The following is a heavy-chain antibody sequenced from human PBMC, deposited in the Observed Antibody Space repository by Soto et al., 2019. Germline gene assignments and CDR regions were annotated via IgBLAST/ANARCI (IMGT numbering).Heavy chain of an antibody. CDR2: LFSNDEK. CDR1: GFSLSNAGLG. J-gene: IGHJ5*02. D-gene: IGHD6-13*01. Sequence: QVTVKESGPVLVKPTETLTLTCTVSGFSLSNAGLGVSWIRQPPGKALEWLAHLFSNDEKSYSTSLKSSLTISKDTSKSQVVLIMPNIDPVDTATYYCASTYITSWSWFDPWGQGTLVTVSS. V-gene: IGHV2-26*04. CDR3: ASTYITSWSWFDP.